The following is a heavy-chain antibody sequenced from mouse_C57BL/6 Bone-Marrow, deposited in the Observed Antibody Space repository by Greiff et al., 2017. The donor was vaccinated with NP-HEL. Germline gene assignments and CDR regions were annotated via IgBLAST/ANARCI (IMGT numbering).Heavy chain of an antibody. CDR2: INPNNGGT. CDR1: GYTFTSYW. CDR3: ARDSGYAFDY. D-gene: IGHD3-2*02. Sequence: QVQLQQSGTELVKPGASVKLSCKASGYTFTSYWMHWLKQRPGQGLEWIGNINPNNGGTNDIEKFKTKATLTVDKSSSTAYMQLSSLTSEDSAVYYGARDSGYAFDYWGQGTTLTVSS. J-gene: IGHJ2*01. V-gene: IGHV1-53*01.